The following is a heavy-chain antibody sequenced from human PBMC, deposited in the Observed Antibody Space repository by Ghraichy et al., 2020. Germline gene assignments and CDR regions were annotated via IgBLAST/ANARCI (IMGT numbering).Heavy chain of an antibody. J-gene: IGHJ4*02. D-gene: IGHD1-26*01. CDR2: IPSSTSNI. CDR1: GFGFRSYS. Sequence: LSLTCAASGFGFRSYSMHWVRQAPGKGLEWVSSIPSSTSNIYYADSVKGRFTISRDDAKNSLFLQMNSLRVEDTAVYYCARGRSGSQRGFDYWGQGILVTVSS. V-gene: IGHV3-21*06. CDR3: ARGRSGSQRGFDY.